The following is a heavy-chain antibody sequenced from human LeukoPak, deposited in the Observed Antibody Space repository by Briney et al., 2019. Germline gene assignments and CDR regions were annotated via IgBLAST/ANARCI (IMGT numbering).Heavy chain of an antibody. CDR2: ISYDGSNK. D-gene: IGHD2-21*02. V-gene: IGHV3-30*03. CDR1: GFTFSSYG. Sequence: GGSLRLSCAASGFTFSSYGMHWVRQAPGKGLEWVAVISYDGSNKYYADSVKGRFTISRDNSKNTLYLQMNSLRGGDTAVYYCARIGAPDHCGGDCYSGDYWGQGTLVTVSS. CDR3: ARIGAPDHCGGDCYSGDY. J-gene: IGHJ4*02.